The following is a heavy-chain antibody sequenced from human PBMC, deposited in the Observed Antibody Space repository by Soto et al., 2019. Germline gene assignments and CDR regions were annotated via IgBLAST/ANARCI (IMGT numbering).Heavy chain of an antibody. V-gene: IGHV1-18*01. Sequence: ASLKVSCKSSGYPFTSYVISWVRQAPGQGLEWMGWISAYNGNTNYAQKLQGRVTMTTDTSTSTAYMELRSLRSDDTAVYYCARNDAFDIWGQGTMVTVS. CDR1: GYPFTSYV. CDR3: ARNDAFDI. CDR2: ISAYNGNT. J-gene: IGHJ3*02.